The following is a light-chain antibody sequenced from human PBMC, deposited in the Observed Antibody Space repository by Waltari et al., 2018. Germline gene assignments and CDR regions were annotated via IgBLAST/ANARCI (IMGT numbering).Light chain of an antibody. J-gene: IGKJ5*01. V-gene: IGKV3-11*01. Sequence: DIVLTQSPATLSVSPGERATLSCRASQSVNPDLAWYQHKPGQGPRLLIYDASHRATGIPARFSGSGSGTDFTLTISSLEPEDFGIYYCQQRSYLITFGQGTRLEIK. CDR3: QQRSYLIT. CDR1: QSVNPD. CDR2: DAS.